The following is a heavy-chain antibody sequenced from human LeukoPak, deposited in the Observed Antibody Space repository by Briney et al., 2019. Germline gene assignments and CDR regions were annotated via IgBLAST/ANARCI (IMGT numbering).Heavy chain of an antibody. V-gene: IGHV5-51*01. J-gene: IGHJ3*02. D-gene: IGHD5-12*01. CDR2: IYPGDSDT. Sequence: GESLKISCKGSGYSFTSYWIGRVRQMPGKGLEWMGIIYPGDSDTRYSPSFQGQVTISADKSISTAYLQWSSLKASDTAMYYCARHLLRTKRYDFDAFDIWGQGTMVTVSS. CDR3: ARHLLRTKRYDFDAFDI. CDR1: GYSFTSYW.